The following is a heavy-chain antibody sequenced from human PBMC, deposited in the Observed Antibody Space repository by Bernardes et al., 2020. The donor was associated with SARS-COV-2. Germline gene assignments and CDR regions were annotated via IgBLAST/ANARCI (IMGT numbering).Heavy chain of an antibody. CDR2: IIPILGIA. Sequence: SVKVSCKASGCTFSSYAISWVRQAPGQGLEWMGRIIPILGIANYAQKFQGRVTITADKSTSTAYMELSSLRSEDTAVYYCARWPRRYFDWYYTGDFDPWGQGTLVTVSS. CDR3: ARWPRRYFDWYYTGDFDP. V-gene: IGHV1-69*04. J-gene: IGHJ5*02. CDR1: GCTFSSYA. D-gene: IGHD3-9*01.